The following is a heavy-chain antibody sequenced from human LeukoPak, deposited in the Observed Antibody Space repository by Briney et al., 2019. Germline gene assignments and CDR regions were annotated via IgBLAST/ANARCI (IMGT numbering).Heavy chain of an antibody. V-gene: IGHV4-4*07. D-gene: IGHD4-11*01. CDR2: IYTSGST. J-gene: IGHJ3*02. CDR3: ARDPGSNYLNAFDI. CDR1: GGSISSYH. Sequence: KPSETLSLTCTVSGGSISSYHWSWIRQPAGKGLEWIGRIYTSGSTNYNPSLKSRVTMSVDTSKNQFSLKLSSVTAADTAVYYCARDPGSNYLNAFDIWGQGTMVSVSS.